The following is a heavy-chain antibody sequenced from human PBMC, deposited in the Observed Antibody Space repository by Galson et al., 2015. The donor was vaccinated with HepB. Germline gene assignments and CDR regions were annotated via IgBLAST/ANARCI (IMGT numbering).Heavy chain of an antibody. D-gene: IGHD6-13*01. CDR2: IIPILGIA. V-gene: IGHV1-69*04. J-gene: IGHJ3*02. CDR1: GGTFSSYA. CDR3: ASPGIAAAGDAFDI. Sequence: SVKVSCKASGGTFSSYAISWVRQAPGQGLEWMGRIIPILGIANYAQKFQGRVTITADKSTSTAYMELSSLRSEDTAVYYCASPGIAAAGDAFDIWGQGTMVTVSS.